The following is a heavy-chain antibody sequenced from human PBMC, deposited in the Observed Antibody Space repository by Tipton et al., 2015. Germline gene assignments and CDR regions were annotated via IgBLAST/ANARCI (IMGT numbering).Heavy chain of an antibody. CDR3: AKDHYDSRGYLDAFDI. CDR1: GFTFNSCG. Sequence: RSLRLSCAASGFTFNSCGMHWVRQAPGKGLEWVAFISYDGSNKYYADSVRGRFTISRDNSKNTLYLQMNSLRAEDTAVYYCAKDHYDSRGYLDAFDIWGQGTLVTVSS. J-gene: IGHJ3*02. D-gene: IGHD3-22*01. CDR2: ISYDGSNK. V-gene: IGHV3-30*18.